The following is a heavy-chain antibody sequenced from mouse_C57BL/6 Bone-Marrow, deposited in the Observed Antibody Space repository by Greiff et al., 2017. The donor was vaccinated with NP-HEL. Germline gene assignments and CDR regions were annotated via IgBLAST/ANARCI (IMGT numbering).Heavy chain of an antibody. V-gene: IGHV14-4*01. Sequence: VQLQQSGAELVRPGASVKLSCTASGFNIKDDYMHWVKQRPEQGLEWIGWIDPENGDTEYASKFQGKATITADTSSNTAYLQLSSLTSEDTAVYYCTVSYSNYWFAYWGQGTLVPVSA. CDR1: GFNIKDDY. CDR3: TVSYSNYWFAY. D-gene: IGHD2-5*01. CDR2: IDPENGDT. J-gene: IGHJ3*01.